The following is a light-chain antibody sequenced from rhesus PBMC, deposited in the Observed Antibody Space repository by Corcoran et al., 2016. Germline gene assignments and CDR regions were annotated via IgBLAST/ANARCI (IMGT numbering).Light chain of an antibody. CDR2: AAN. Sequence: DIQMTQSPSSLSASVGDTVTITCRASQGISSYLNWFQLKPGKAPKLLIYAANPLKSGVPSRFSGSGSGIDFTLTISSLQPEDFATYYCPQYKSYPWTFGQGTKVEIK. CDR1: QGISSY. V-gene: IGKV1-28*02. J-gene: IGKJ1*01. CDR3: PQYKSYPWT.